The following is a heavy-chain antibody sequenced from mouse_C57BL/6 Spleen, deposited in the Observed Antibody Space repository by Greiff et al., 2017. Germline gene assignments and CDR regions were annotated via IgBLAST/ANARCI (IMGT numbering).Heavy chain of an antibody. Sequence: VKLMESGPELVKPGASVKISCKASGYAFSSSWMNWVKQRPGKGLEWIGRIYPGDGDTNYNGKFKGKATLTADKSSSTAYMQLSSLTSEDSAVYFCARGVYEDAMDYWGQGTSVTVSS. V-gene: IGHV1-82*01. J-gene: IGHJ4*01. CDR3: ARGVYEDAMDY. CDR2: IYPGDGDT. D-gene: IGHD2-3*01. CDR1: GYAFSSSW.